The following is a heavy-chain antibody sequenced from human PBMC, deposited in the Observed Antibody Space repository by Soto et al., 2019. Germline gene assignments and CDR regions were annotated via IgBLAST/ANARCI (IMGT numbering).Heavy chain of an antibody. V-gene: IGHV2-70*01. Sequence: SGPTLVNPTQTLTLTCTFSGFSLSTSGMCVSWIRQPPGKALEWLALIDWDDDKYYSTSLKTRLTISKDTSKNQVVLTMTNMDPVDTATYYCARIPVVVAATVDYYYGMDVWGQGTTVTVS. J-gene: IGHJ6*02. D-gene: IGHD2-15*01. CDR1: GFSLSTSGMC. CDR3: ARIPVVVAATVDYYYGMDV. CDR2: IDWDDDK.